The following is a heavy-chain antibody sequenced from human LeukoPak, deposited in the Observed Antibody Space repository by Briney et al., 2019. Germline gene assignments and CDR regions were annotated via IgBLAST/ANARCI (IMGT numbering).Heavy chain of an antibody. CDR3: ARNLFYYEFWSGYLPLGY. CDR2: IIPIFGTA. V-gene: IGHV1-69*13. J-gene: IGHJ4*02. D-gene: IGHD3-3*01. Sequence: ASVKVSCKASGGTFSSYAISWVRQAPGQGLEWMGGIIPIFGTANYAQKFQGRVTITADESTSTAYMELSSLRSEDTAVYYCARNLFYYEFWSGYLPLGYWGQGTLVTVSS. CDR1: GGTFSSYA.